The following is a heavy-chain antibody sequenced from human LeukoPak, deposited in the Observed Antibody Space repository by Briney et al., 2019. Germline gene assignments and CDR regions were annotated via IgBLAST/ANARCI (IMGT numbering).Heavy chain of an antibody. V-gene: IGHV1-2*02. CDR3: ARSTYRGGDAFDI. Sequence: ASVKVSCKASGYTFTGYYMHWVRQAPGQGLEWMGWINPNSGGTNYAQKFQGRVTMTRDTSISTAYMELSRLRSDDTAVYYCARSTYRGGDAFDIWGQGTMVTVSS. CDR1: GYTFTGYY. D-gene: IGHD2/OR15-2a*01. CDR2: INPNSGGT. J-gene: IGHJ3*02.